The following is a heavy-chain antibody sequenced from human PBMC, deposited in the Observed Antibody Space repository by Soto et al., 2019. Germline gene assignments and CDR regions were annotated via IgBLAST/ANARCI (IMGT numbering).Heavy chain of an antibody. CDR3: ARGRIDSSGWYFDN. CDR1: GFTFSDFA. Sequence: QVQLLESGGGVVQPGRSLRLSCAASGFTFSDFAMHWVRQAPGKGLEWVAVLSSDESTEYYVDSVKGRFTISRDTSKNILYLQMNSLKDDDTAVYYCARGRIDSSGWYFDNWGREPWSPSPQ. D-gene: IGHD6-19*01. J-gene: IGHJ4*02. CDR2: LSSDESTE. V-gene: IGHV3-30-3*01.